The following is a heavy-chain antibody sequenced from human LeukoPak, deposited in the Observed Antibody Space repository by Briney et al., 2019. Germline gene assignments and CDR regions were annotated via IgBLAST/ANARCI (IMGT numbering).Heavy chain of an antibody. V-gene: IGHV3-66*01. CDR3: ARDLANPGFDY. Sequence: GGSLRLSCAASGFTVSSNYMSWVRQAPGKGLEWVSVIYSGGSTYYADSVKGRFTISRGNSKNTLYLQMNSLRAEDTAVYYCARDLANPGFDYWGQGTLVTVSS. D-gene: IGHD1-14*01. J-gene: IGHJ4*02. CDR2: IYSGGST. CDR1: GFTVSSNY.